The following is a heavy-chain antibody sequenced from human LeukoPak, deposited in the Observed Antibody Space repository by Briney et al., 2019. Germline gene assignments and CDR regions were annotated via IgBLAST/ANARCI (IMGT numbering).Heavy chain of an antibody. J-gene: IGHJ5*02. CDR1: GGTFSSYA. Sequence: GSSVKVSCKASGGTFSSYAISWVRQAPGQGLEWMGGIIPIFGTANYAQKFQGRVTITTDECTSTAYMGLSSLRSEDTAVYYCARDLITRTTSWFDPWGQGSLVTVSS. V-gene: IGHV1-69*05. D-gene: IGHD1-7*01. CDR3: ARDLITRTTSWFDP. CDR2: IIPIFGTA.